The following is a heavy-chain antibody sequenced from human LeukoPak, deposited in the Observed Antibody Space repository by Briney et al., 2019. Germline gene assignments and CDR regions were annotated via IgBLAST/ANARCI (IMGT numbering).Heavy chain of an antibody. CDR3: AKDTVLAYSSSFDY. CDR2: IYSGGST. Sequence: GGSLRLSCAASGFTVSSNHMSSVRQAPGKGLEWVSVIYSGGSTDYADSVKGRFTISRDNSKNTLYLQMNSLRAEDTAVYYCAKDTVLAYSSSFDYWGQGTLVTVSS. V-gene: IGHV3-53*01. D-gene: IGHD6-13*01. CDR1: GFTVSSNH. J-gene: IGHJ4*02.